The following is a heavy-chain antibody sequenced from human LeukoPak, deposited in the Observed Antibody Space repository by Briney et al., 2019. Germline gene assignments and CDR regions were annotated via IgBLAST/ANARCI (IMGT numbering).Heavy chain of an antibody. CDR1: GGSISNFY. CDR2: IYSSGST. CDR3: ARETTGAGTARPFDY. Sequence: SETLSLTCTVSGGSISNFYRSWIRQPAGKTLEWIWRIYSSGSTNYNPSRKSPVTMSLDTSKNQFSLKLSSVTAADTAVYFCARETTGAGTARPFDYWGQGTLVTVSS. J-gene: IGHJ4*02. V-gene: IGHV4-4*07. D-gene: IGHD6-13*01.